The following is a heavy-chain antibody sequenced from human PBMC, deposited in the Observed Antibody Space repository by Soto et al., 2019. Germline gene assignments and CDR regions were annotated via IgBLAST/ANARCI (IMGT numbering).Heavy chain of an antibody. CDR3: ARVSCCGLDHYYYMDV. CDR2: ISSGGSPI. V-gene: IGHV3-48*02. CDR1: GFTFXGYN. J-gene: IGHJ6*03. Sequence: GGSLRLSCVACGFTFXGYNMIWVRQAPGKGLECLSYISSGGSPINYAVSVRGRFTISRDNAKNSLYLQMNSLRDEDTAVYYCARVSCCGLDHYYYMDVWGKGITVTVSS. D-gene: IGHD1-1*01.